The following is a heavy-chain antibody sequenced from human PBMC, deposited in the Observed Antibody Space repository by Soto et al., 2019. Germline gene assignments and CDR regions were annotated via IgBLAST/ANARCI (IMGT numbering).Heavy chain of an antibody. CDR2: ISGSGGSS. V-gene: IGHV3-23*01. D-gene: IGHD2-15*01. CDR1: GFTFSSYA. CDR3: AKSNVLLVVVAADY. Sequence: HPGGSLRLSCAASGFTFSSYAMIWFRQAPGKGLEWVSAISGSGGSSYYADSVKGRFSISRDNSKKTVYLQMNSLKVGDTAVYYCAKSNVLLVVVAADYWGQGTPVTVSS. J-gene: IGHJ4*02.